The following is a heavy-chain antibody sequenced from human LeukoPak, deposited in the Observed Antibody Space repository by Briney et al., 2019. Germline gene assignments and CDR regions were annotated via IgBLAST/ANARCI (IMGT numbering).Heavy chain of an antibody. CDR3: ARWEQTTCRDGCEPNYFDY. CDR2: IYYSGST. V-gene: IGHV4-31*03. D-gene: IGHD5-24*01. J-gene: IGHJ4*02. Sequence: KASETLSLTCTVSGGSISSGGYYWSWIRQHPGKGLEWIGYIYYSGSTYYNPSLKSRVTISVDTSKNQFSLKLSSVTAADTAVYYCARWEQTTCRDGCEPNYFDYWGQGTLVTVSS. CDR1: GGSISSGGYY.